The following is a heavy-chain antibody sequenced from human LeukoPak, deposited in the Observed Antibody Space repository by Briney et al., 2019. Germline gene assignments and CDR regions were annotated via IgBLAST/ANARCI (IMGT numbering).Heavy chain of an antibody. V-gene: IGHV3-23*01. CDR3: ANTLTTVVIPGAFDI. CDR2: ISGSGGST. Sequence: PGGSLRLSCAASGFTFSSYAMSWVRQAPGKGLEWVSAISGSGGSTYYADSVKGRFTISRNNSKNTLYLQMNSLRAEDTAVYYCANTLTTVVIPGAFDIWGQGTMVTVSS. D-gene: IGHD4-23*01. CDR1: GFTFSSYA. J-gene: IGHJ3*02.